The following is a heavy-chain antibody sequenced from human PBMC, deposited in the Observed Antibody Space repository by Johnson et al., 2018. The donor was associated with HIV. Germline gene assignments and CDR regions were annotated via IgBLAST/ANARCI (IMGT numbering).Heavy chain of an antibody. CDR1: GFTFSDSY. J-gene: IGHJ3*02. D-gene: IGHD2-21*02. CDR3: TRGGWKVVTSIFAFDI. Sequence: VQLVESGGGVVQPWRSLRLSCSASGFTFSDSYMAWIRQAPGKGLEWISYISGYGRTIYYADSVRGRFTISRDNAKNSRYLQMNSLRAEDTAVYYCTRGGWKVVTSIFAFDIWGQGTMVTVSS. V-gene: IGHV3-11*04. CDR2: ISGYGRTI.